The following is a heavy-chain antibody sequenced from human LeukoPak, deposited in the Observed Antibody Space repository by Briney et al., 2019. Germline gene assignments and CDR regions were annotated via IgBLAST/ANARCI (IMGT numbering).Heavy chain of an antibody. CDR3: AKEPFIPRIVGVFDY. D-gene: IGHD3-22*01. CDR1: GFTFSSYA. CDR2: ISYDRSNK. V-gene: IGHV3-30-3*01. Sequence: GRSLRLSCAASGFTFSSYAMHWVRQAPGKGLEWVAVISYDRSNKYYADSVKGRFTISRDNSKNTLYLQMNSLRAEDTAVYYCAKEPFIPRIVGVFDYWGQGTLVTVSS. J-gene: IGHJ4*02.